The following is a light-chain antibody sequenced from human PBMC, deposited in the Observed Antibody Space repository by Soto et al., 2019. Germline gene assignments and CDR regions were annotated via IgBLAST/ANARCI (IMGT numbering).Light chain of an antibody. CDR1: NIGSKS. Sequence: SYELTQPPSVSVAPGQTARISCGGSNIGSKSVHWYQQKPGQAPVLAVYDDSDRPSGIPERFSGSNSGNTATLTISRVEAGDEADYYCQVWDSSSAHVVLGGGTKLTVL. CDR3: QVWDSSSAHVV. V-gene: IGLV3-21*02. CDR2: DDS. J-gene: IGLJ2*01.